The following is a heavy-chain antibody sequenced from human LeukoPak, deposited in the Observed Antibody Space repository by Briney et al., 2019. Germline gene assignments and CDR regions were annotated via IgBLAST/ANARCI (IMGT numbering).Heavy chain of an antibody. J-gene: IGHJ5*02. CDR3: ARIHYQWFDP. V-gene: IGHV4-34*01. Sequence: SETLSLTCAVYGGSFSGYYWSWIRQSPGKGLEWIGEINHSGSTNYNPSLKSRVTISVDTSKNQFSLKLSSVTAADTAVYYCARIHYQWFDPWGPGTLVTVSS. CDR1: GGSFSGYY. CDR2: INHSGST. D-gene: IGHD3-10*01.